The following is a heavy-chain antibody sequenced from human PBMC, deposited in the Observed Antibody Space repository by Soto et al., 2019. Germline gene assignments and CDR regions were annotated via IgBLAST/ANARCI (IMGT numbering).Heavy chain of an antibody. V-gene: IGHV1-69*13. Sequence: SVKVSCKASGGTFSSYAIRWVRQAPGQGLEWMGGIIPIFGTANYAQKFQGRVTITADESTSTAYMELSSLRSEDTAVYYCAREARLGYSYGPGHDAFDIWGQGTMVTVSS. CDR1: GGTFSSYA. CDR3: AREARLGYSYGPGHDAFDI. J-gene: IGHJ3*02. D-gene: IGHD5-18*01. CDR2: IIPIFGTA.